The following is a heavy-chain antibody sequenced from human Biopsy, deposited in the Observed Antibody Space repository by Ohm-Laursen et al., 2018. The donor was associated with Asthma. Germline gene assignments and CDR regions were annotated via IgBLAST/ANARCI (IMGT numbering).Heavy chain of an antibody. CDR1: GFTFDDYA. V-gene: IGHV3-9*01. D-gene: IGHD2-2*01. Sequence: SLRLSCAASGFTFDDYAMHWVRQAPGKGLEWVSGVSWNSGSIDYADSVKGRFTISRDNSKNTLYLQMNSLRAEDTAVYYCAREGHEYCSSTSCASFDYWGQGTLVTVSS. CDR2: VSWNSGSI. J-gene: IGHJ4*02. CDR3: AREGHEYCSSTSCASFDY.